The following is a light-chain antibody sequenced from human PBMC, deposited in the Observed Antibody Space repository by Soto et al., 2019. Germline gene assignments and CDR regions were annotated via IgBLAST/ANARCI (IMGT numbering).Light chain of an antibody. J-gene: IGLJ3*02. CDR2: GDS. Sequence: QSVLTQSPSVSGAPGQRVTISCTGSSSNIGANYDVHWYQHLPGTAPKLLISGDSNRPSGVPDRFSGSKSGTSASLGITGLQAEDEADYYCQSYDSSLRGWVFGGGTQLTVL. CDR1: SSNIGANYD. CDR3: QSYDSSLRGWV. V-gene: IGLV1-40*01.